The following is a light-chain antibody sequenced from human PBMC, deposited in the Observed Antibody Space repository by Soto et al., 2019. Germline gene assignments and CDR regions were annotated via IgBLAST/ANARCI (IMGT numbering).Light chain of an antibody. CDR1: SSDVGSYNL. CDR3: CSYAGSSPGV. Sequence: QSALTQPASVSGSPGQSITISCTGTSSDVGSYNLVSWYQQHPGKAPKLMIYEGSKRPSGVSNRFSGSKSGNTASLTISGLQAEYEADYYCCSYAGSSPGVFGGGTKLTVL. CDR2: EGS. V-gene: IGLV2-23*01. J-gene: IGLJ3*02.